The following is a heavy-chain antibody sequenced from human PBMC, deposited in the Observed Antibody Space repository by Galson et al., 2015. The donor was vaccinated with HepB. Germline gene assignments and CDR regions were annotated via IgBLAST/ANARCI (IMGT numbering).Heavy chain of an antibody. V-gene: IGHV1-2*02. D-gene: IGHD3-3*01. Sequence: SVKVSCKASGYTFTGYYMHWVRQAPGQGLEWMGWINPNSGGTNYAQKLQGRVTMTTDTSTSTAYMELRSLRSDDTAVYYCARSHHYDFWSGYYGFDYWGQGTLVTVSS. CDR1: GYTFTGYY. J-gene: IGHJ4*02. CDR2: INPNSGGT. CDR3: ARSHHYDFWSGYYGFDY.